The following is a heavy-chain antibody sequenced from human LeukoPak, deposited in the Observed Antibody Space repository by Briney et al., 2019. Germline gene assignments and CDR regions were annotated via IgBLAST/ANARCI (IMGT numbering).Heavy chain of an antibody. J-gene: IGHJ4*02. Sequence: GGSLRLSCAASGFTFSSYAMSWVRQAPGKGLEWVSVIYSGSNTYYADSVKGRFTISRDNSKNTLYLQMNSLRAEDTAVYYCAREKGILELIYWGQGTLVTVSS. V-gene: IGHV3-66*01. CDR3: AREKGILELIY. CDR2: IYSGSNT. CDR1: GFTFSSYA. D-gene: IGHD3-10*01.